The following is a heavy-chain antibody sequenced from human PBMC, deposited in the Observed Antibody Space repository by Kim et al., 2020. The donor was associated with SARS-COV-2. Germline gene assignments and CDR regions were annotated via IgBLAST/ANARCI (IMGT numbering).Heavy chain of an antibody. D-gene: IGHD3-16*01. CDR2: ISWNSVSI. Sequence: GGSLRLSCAASGFTFGDHAMHWVRQAPGKGLEWVSGISWNSVSIGYADSVKGRFTISRDNAKNSLYLQMNSLRAEDTALYYCAKCYVRGTSGTYYYYGMDVWGQGTTVTVSS. V-gene: IGHV3-9*01. CDR1: GFTFGDHA. J-gene: IGHJ6*02. CDR3: AKCYVRGTSGTYYYYGMDV.